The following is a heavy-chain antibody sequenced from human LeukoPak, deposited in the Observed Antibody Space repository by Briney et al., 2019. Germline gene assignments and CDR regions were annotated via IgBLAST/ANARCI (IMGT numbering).Heavy chain of an antibody. CDR1: GFTFSTYA. CDR3: AKALGRLLSDLDY. J-gene: IGHJ4*02. D-gene: IGHD2-21*01. CDR2: IDDNGGST. Sequence: GGSLRLSCAASGFTFSTYAMNWVRQAPGKGLEWVSGIDDNGGSTYYADSVKGRFTISRDNPKNTLYLQMNSLRAEDTAVYFCAKALGRLLSDLDYWGQGTLVSVSS. V-gene: IGHV3-23*01.